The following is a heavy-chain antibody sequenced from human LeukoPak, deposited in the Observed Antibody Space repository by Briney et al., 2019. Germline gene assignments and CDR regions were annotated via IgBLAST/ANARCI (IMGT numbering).Heavy chain of an antibody. Sequence: PGGSLRLSCAASGFTFSDYYMSWIRQVPGKGLEWVSYITSSGDTIYYADSVKGRFTISRDIPENSVYLQMNSLRAEDTAVYYCAKGIYSSGWSYFDYWGHGTLVTVSS. D-gene: IGHD6-19*01. CDR3: AKGIYSSGWSYFDY. CDR1: GFTFSDYY. J-gene: IGHJ4*01. V-gene: IGHV3-11*01. CDR2: ITSSGDTI.